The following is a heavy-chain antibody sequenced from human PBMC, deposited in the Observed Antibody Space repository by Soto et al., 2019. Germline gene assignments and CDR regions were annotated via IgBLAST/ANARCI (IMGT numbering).Heavy chain of an antibody. CDR3: AEARGYSYYYGMDV. CDR2: TYYRSKWYN. CDR1: GDSVSSNSAA. J-gene: IGHJ6*02. Sequence: SQTLSLTCATSGDSVSSNSAAWNWIRQSPSRGLEWLGRTYYRSKWYNDYAVSVKSRITINPDTSKNQFSLQLNSVTPEDTAVYYCAEARGYSYYYGMDVWGQGTTVTVSS. V-gene: IGHV6-1*01.